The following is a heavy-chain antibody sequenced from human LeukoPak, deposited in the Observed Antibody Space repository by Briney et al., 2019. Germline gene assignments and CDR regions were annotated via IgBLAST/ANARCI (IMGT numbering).Heavy chain of an antibody. Sequence: SETLSLTCTVSGGSISSYYWSWIRQPPGKGLEWIGYIYYSGSTNYNPSLKSRVTMSIDTSKNQFSLRLTSVTPADTAVYYCARDSGSYSGSVWFDPWGQGSVVTVSS. J-gene: IGHJ5*02. CDR1: GGSISSYY. CDR2: IYYSGST. CDR3: ARDSGSYSGSVWFDP. V-gene: IGHV4-59*01. D-gene: IGHD3-10*01.